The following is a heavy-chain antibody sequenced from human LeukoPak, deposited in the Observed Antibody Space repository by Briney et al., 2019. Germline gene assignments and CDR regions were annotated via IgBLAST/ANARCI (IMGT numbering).Heavy chain of an antibody. CDR2: INHSGST. CDR3: ARVNGYNQLDY. CDR1: GGSFSGCY. Sequence: SETLSLTCAVYGGSFSGCYWSWIRQPPGKGLEWIGEINHSGSTNYNPSLKSRVTTSVDTSKNQFSLKLSSVTAADTAVYYCARVNGYNQLDYWGQGTLVTVSS. D-gene: IGHD5-18*01. J-gene: IGHJ4*02. V-gene: IGHV4-34*01.